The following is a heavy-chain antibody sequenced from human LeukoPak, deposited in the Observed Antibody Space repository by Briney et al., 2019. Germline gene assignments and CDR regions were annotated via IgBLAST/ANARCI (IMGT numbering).Heavy chain of an antibody. V-gene: IGHV3-30*02. CDR1: GFTFSSYG. Sequence: GGSLRLSCAASGFTFSSYGMHWVRQAPGKGLEWVAFIRYDGSNKYYADSVKGRFTISRDNSKNTLYPQMNSLRAEDTAVYYCARDGFGAAAWGTNGMDVWGQGTTVTVSS. CDR2: IRYDGSNK. J-gene: IGHJ6*02. D-gene: IGHD6-13*01. CDR3: ARDGFGAAAWGTNGMDV.